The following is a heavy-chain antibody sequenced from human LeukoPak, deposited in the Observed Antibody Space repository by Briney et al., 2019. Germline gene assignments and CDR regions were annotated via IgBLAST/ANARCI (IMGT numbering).Heavy chain of an antibody. CDR1: GYTFTSYY. Sequence: ASVKLSCNASGYTFTSYYMHWVRHAPGQGLEWMGIINPSGGSTSYAQKFQGRVTMPRDTSTSTVYMELSSLRSEDTAVYYCASFGTMVRGVITPYYYGMDVWGQGTTVTVSS. D-gene: IGHD3-10*01. CDR2: INPSGGST. V-gene: IGHV1-46*01. J-gene: IGHJ6*02. CDR3: ASFGTMVRGVITPYYYGMDV.